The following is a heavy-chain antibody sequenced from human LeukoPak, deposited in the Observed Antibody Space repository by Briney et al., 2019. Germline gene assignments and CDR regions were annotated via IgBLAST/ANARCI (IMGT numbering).Heavy chain of an antibody. CDR3: ARDRSYGYFDY. CDR2: IYYSGNT. CDR1: GDSISTYY. Sequence: SETLSLTCTVSGDSISTYYWTWIRQPPGEGLEWIGYIYYSGNTNYNPSLKSRVTISVDTSKNQFSLKLTSVTAADTAVYYCARDRSYGYFDYWGQGTLVTASS. V-gene: IGHV4-59*01. D-gene: IGHD5-18*01. J-gene: IGHJ4*02.